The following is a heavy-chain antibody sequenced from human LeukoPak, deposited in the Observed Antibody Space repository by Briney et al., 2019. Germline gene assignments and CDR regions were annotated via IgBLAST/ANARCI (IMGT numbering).Heavy chain of an antibody. Sequence: SETLSLTCTVSGGSISSYYWSWIRQPPGKGLEWIGYIFYSGSTNYNPSVKSRVTISVDTSKNQFSLKLSSVTAADTAVYYCARNTYAHNSFDYWGQGTLVTVSS. D-gene: IGHD5-18*01. CDR3: ARNTYAHNSFDY. CDR2: IFYSGST. J-gene: IGHJ4*02. V-gene: IGHV4-59*01. CDR1: GGSISSYY.